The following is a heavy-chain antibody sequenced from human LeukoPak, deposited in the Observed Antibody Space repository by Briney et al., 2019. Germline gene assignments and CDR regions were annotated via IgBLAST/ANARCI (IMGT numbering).Heavy chain of an antibody. J-gene: IGHJ6*02. D-gene: IGHD6-13*01. Sequence: PSETLSLTCTISGGSISSYYWSWIRQPAGKGLEWIGRIYTSGSTNYNPSLKSRVTMSVDTSKNQFSLKLSSVTAADTAAYYCARVLGGSSWPYYYYYGMDVWGQGTTVTVSS. V-gene: IGHV4-4*07. CDR3: ARVLGGSSWPYYYYYGMDV. CDR1: GGSISSYY. CDR2: IYTSGST.